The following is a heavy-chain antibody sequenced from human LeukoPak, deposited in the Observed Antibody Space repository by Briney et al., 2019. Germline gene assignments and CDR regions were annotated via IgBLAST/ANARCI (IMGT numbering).Heavy chain of an antibody. J-gene: IGHJ4*02. D-gene: IGHD3-10*01. Sequence: ASVKVSCKASGYTFTSYAMHWVRQAPGQRLEWMGWINAGNGNTKYSQKFQGRVTITRDTSASTAYMELSSLRSEDTAVYYCARKPYYYGSGSYFDYWDQGTLVTVSS. CDR1: GYTFTSYA. CDR2: INAGNGNT. V-gene: IGHV1-3*01. CDR3: ARKPYYYGSGSYFDY.